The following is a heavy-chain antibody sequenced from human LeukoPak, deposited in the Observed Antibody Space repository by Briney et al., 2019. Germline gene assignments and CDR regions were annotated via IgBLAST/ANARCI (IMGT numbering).Heavy chain of an antibody. Sequence: SQTLSLTCAISGDSVSSNSAAWNWIRQSPSRGLEWLGMTYYRSKWYNDYAVSVKSRITINPDTSKNQFSLQLNSVTPEDTAVYYCARAKAKRAAAGTGMDVWGKGTTVTISS. D-gene: IGHD6-13*01. CDR3: ARAKAKRAAAGTGMDV. CDR1: GDSVSSNSAA. CDR2: TYYRSKWYN. J-gene: IGHJ6*04. V-gene: IGHV6-1*01.